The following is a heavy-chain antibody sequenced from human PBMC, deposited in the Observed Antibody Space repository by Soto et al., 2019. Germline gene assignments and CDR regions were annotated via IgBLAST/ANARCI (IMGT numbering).Heavy chain of an antibody. CDR3: ARQGDKGRAFDI. D-gene: IGHD1-26*01. CDR2: MYYSGST. V-gene: IGHV4-39*01. CDR1: GGSFSRSSYY. J-gene: IGHJ3*02. Sequence: PSETLSLTCTVSGGSFSRSSYYWCWIRQPPGKGLEWIGSMYYSGSTFYNPSLKSRVTLSVDTSKTQFSLKLSSVTAADTAVYYCARQGDKGRAFDIWGQGTMVTVSS.